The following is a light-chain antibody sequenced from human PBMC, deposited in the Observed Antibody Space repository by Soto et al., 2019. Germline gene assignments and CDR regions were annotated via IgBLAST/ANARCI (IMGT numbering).Light chain of an antibody. CDR2: GNT. J-gene: IGLJ3*02. CDR3: QSYDSSLSAWV. CDR1: SSNIGAGYN. V-gene: IGLV1-40*01. Sequence: QPVLTQPPSVSGAPGQRVTISCTGSSSNIGAGYNVHWYQQLPGTAPKLLIYGNTNRPSGVPDRFSGSKSGTSASLAITGLQAEDEVDYYCQSYDSSLSAWVFGGGTKVTVL.